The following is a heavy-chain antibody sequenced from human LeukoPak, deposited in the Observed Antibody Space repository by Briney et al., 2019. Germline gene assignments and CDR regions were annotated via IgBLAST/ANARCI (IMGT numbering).Heavy chain of an antibody. CDR2: IYSGGST. J-gene: IGHJ4*02. D-gene: IGHD5-18*01. Sequence: GGSLRLSCAASGFTVSSNYMSWVRQAPGKGLEWVSVIYSGGSTYYADSVKGRFTVSRDNSKNTLYLQMNSLRAEDTAVYYCARDLYRGGWIRDYWGQGSLVTVSS. CDR3: ARDLYRGGWIRDY. V-gene: IGHV3-53*01. CDR1: GFTVSSNY.